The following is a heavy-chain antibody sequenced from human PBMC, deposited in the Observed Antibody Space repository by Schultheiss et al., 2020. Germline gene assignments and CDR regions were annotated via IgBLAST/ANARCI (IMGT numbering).Heavy chain of an antibody. J-gene: IGHJ4*02. CDR3: ARAFLMLRGVPIPPDY. Sequence: SQTLSLTCTVSGGSISSYYWSWICQPPGKGLEWIGYIYYSGSTYYNPSLKSRVTISVDTSKNQVSLKLASMTAADTAVYYCARAFLMLRGVPIPPDYWGQGTLVTVSS. CDR2: IYYSGST. D-gene: IGHD3-10*01. CDR1: GGSISSYY. V-gene: IGHV4-59*12.